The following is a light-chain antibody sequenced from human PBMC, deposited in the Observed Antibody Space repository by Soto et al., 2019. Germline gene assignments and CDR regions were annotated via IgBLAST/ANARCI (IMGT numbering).Light chain of an antibody. CDR2: GNS. CDR1: SSNIGAGYD. V-gene: IGLV1-40*01. Sequence: QSVLTQPPSVSGAPGQRVTISCTGSSSNIGAGYDVHWYQQLPGTAPKLLIYGNSNRPSGVPDRFSGSKSGTSASLAITGXXXXXXXXYYCQSYDSSLSGLFGGGTKLTVL. CDR3: QSYDSSLSGL. J-gene: IGLJ2*01.